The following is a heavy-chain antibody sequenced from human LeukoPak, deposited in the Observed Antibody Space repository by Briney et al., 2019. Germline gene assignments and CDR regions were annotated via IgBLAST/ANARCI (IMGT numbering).Heavy chain of an antibody. D-gene: IGHD3-10*02. J-gene: IGHJ6*04. CDR1: GFTFSSYE. CDR2: ISSSGSTI. Sequence: PGGSLRLSCAASGFTFSSYEMNWVRQAPGKGLEWVSYISSSGSTIYYADSVKGRFTISRDNARNSLYLQMNSLRAEDTAVYYCAELGITMIGGVWGKGTTVTISS. CDR3: AELGITMIGGV. V-gene: IGHV3-48*03.